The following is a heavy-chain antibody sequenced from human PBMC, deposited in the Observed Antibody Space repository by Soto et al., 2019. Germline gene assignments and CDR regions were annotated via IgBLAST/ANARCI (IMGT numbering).Heavy chain of an antibody. D-gene: IGHD2-15*01. CDR2: IIPIFGTA. CDR3: ARDRGKVVVVAAADAFDI. V-gene: IGHV1-69*13. J-gene: IGHJ3*02. CDR1: GGTFSSYA. Sequence: ASVKVSCKASGGTFSSYAISWVRQAPGQGLEWMGGIIPIFGTANYAQKFQGRVTITADESTSTAYMELSSLRSEDTAVYYCARDRGKVVVVAAADAFDIWGQGTMVTVS.